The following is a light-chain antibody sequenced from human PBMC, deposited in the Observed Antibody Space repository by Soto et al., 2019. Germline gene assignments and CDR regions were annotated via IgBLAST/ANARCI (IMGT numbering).Light chain of an antibody. CDR3: QQSYSTPPQT. CDR1: QSISSY. J-gene: IGKJ1*01. CDR2: AAS. V-gene: IGKV1-39*01. Sequence: DIQMTQSPSSLSASVGDRVTITCRASQSISSYLNWYQQKPGKAPKLLIYAASSLQGGVPSRFSGSGSGTDFTLTISSLQPEDFATYYCQQSYSTPPQTFGQGTKVDIK.